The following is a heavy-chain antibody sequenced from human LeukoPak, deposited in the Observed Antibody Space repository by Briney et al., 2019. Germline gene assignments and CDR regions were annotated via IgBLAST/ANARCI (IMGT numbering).Heavy chain of an antibody. V-gene: IGHV1-69*13. CDR1: GGTFSSYA. Sequence: SVKVSCKASGGTFSSYAISWVRQAPGQGLEWMGGIIPIFGTANYAQKFQGRVTITADESTSTAYMELSSLRSEDTAVYYCARAPYSSSWLGPFSYFDYWGQGTLVTVSS. J-gene: IGHJ4*02. CDR2: IIPIFGTA. D-gene: IGHD6-13*01. CDR3: ARAPYSSSWLGPFSYFDY.